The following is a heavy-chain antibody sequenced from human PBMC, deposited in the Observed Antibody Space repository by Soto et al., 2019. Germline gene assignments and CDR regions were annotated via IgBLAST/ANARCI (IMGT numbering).Heavy chain of an antibody. J-gene: IGHJ6*02. CDR2: IIPIFGTA. Sequence: SVKVSCKASGGTSSSYAISWVRQAPGQGLEWMGGIIPIFGTANYAQKFQGRVTITADESTSTAYMELSSLRSEDTAVYYCATLMTTPSYYYGMDVWGQGTTVTVSS. D-gene: IGHD4-17*01. V-gene: IGHV1-69*13. CDR1: GGTSSSYA. CDR3: ATLMTTPSYYYGMDV.